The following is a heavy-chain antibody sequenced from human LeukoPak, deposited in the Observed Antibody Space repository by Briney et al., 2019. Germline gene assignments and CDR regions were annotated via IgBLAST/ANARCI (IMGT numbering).Heavy chain of an antibody. J-gene: IGHJ4*02. Sequence: PSETLSLTCTVSGVSISSGGYYWSWIRQSPGKGLEWIGYIYHTGSTYYNPSLKSRVTISVDRSKNQFSLNLSSVIAADTAVYYCAREGRQWLVLGYFDYWGQGTLVTVSS. CDR1: GVSISSGGYY. V-gene: IGHV4-30-2*06. CDR3: AREGRQWLVLGYFDY. CDR2: IYHTGST. D-gene: IGHD6-19*01.